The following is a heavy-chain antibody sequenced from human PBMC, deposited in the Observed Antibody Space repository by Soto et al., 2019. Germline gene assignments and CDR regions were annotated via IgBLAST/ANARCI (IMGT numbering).Heavy chain of an antibody. D-gene: IGHD3-16*01. CDR2: IYYSGST. CDR1: GGSISSGDYY. J-gene: IGHJ5*02. V-gene: IGHV4-30-4*01. Sequence: QVQLQESGPGLVKPSQTLSLTCTVSGGSISSGDYYWRWIRQPPGKGLEWIGYIYYSGSTYYNPSLMSRVTISVDTSKNQFSLKLSSVTAADTAVYYCARDIRGGVYSWFDPWGQGTLVTVSS. CDR3: ARDIRGGVYSWFDP.